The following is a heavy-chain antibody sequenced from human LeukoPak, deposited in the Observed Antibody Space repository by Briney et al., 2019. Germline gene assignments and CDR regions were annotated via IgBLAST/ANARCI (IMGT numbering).Heavy chain of an antibody. Sequence: RGESLKISCKDSGYMFTSYWIAWVRQRPGKGLEYMGIIYPSDSETRYSPSFQGQIILSVDRFINTAYLQWSSLKASDTAMYYCARLLTMVWGVMDYWGQGTLVTVSS. J-gene: IGHJ4*02. V-gene: IGHV5-51*01. D-gene: IGHD3-10*01. CDR3: ARLLTMVWGVMDY. CDR2: IYPSDSET. CDR1: GYMFTSYW.